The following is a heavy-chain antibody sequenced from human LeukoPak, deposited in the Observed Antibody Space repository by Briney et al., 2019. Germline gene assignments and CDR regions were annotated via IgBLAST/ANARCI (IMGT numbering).Heavy chain of an antibody. D-gene: IGHD5-18*01. J-gene: IGHJ4*02. V-gene: IGHV3-53*01. CDR2: IYSGGST. Sequence: GGSLRLSCAASGFTVSSNYMSWVRQAPGKGLEWVSVIYSGGSTYYADSVKGRFTISRDNSKNTLYLQMNSLRAEDTAVYYCARDFQDTAMVTFDYWGQGTLVTVSS. CDR3: ARDFQDTAMVTFDY. CDR1: GFTVSSNY.